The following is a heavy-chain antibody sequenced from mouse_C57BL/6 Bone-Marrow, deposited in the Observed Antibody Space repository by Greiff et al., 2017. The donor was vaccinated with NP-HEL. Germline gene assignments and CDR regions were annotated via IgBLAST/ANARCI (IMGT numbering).Heavy chain of an antibody. J-gene: IGHJ3*01. Sequence: QVQLQQSGAELVRPGASVKLSCKASGYTFTDYYINWVKQRPGQGLEWIARIYPGSGNTYYNEKFKGKATLTAEKSSSTAYMQHSSLTSEDSAVYFCERVGIYYGYYWGQGTLVTVTA. CDR3: ERVGIYYGYY. CDR2: IYPGSGNT. V-gene: IGHV1-76*01. CDR1: GYTFTDYY. D-gene: IGHD2-2*01.